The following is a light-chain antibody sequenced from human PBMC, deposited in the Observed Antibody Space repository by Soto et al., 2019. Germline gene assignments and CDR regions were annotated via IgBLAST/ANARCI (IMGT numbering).Light chain of an antibody. V-gene: IGKV3-20*01. CDR2: GAS. CDR1: QRVSSSY. CDR3: QQYGSSPIT. J-gene: IGKJ5*01. Sequence: EIVLTQSPGTLSLSPGERATLSCRASQRVSSSYLAWYQQKPGQAHRLLIYGASSGATGIPDRFSGSGSGTDFTLTISRLEPEDCEVYDCQQYGSSPITFGQGTRLEI.